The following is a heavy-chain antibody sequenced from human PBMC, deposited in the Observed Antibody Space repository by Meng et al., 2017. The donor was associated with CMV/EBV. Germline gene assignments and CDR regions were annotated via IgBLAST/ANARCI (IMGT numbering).Heavy chain of an antibody. Sequence: GSLRLSCAVSGYSISSGYYCGWIRQPPGKGLEWIGSIYHSGTIYHSESTYYNPSLKSRVTISVDTSKNQFSLKLSSVTAADTAVYYCARECSSTSCYLYWGQGTLVTVSS. CDR3: ARECSSTSCYLY. CDR1: GYSISSGYY. V-gene: IGHV4-38-2*02. D-gene: IGHD2-2*01. CDR2: IYHSGTIYHSEST. J-gene: IGHJ4*02.